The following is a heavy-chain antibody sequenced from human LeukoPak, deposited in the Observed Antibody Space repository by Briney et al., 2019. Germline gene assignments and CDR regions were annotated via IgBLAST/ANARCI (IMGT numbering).Heavy chain of an antibody. CDR3: ARDARGYCSSTSCYEDYGMDV. CDR2: IYYSGST. V-gene: IGHV4-30-4*01. J-gene: IGHJ6*04. Sequence: SETLSLTCTVSGGSISSGDYYWCWIRQPPGKGLEWVGYIYYSGSTYYNPSLKSRVTISVDTSKNQFSLKLSSVTAADTAVYYCARDARGYCSSTSCYEDYGMDVWGKGTTVTVSS. D-gene: IGHD2-2*01. CDR1: GGSISSGDYY.